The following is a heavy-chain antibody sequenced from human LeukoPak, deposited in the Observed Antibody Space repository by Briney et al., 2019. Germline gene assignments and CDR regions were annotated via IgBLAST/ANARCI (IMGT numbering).Heavy chain of an antibody. J-gene: IGHJ6*02. CDR3: AKDLGNYSPYYYYGMDV. CDR1: GFTFSSYG. Sequence: GGSLRLSCAASGFTFSSYGMHWVRQAPGKGLEWVAVISYDGSNKYYADSVKGRFTISRDNSKNTLYLQMNSLRAEDTPVYYCAKDLGNYSPYYYYGMDVWGQGTTVTVSS. V-gene: IGHV3-30*18. D-gene: IGHD1-7*01. CDR2: ISYDGSNK.